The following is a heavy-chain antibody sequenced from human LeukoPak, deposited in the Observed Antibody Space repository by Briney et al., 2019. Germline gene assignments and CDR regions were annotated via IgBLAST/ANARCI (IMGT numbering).Heavy chain of an antibody. J-gene: IGHJ4*02. CDR2: ISSSSSYI. CDR1: GFTFSSYS. Sequence: GGSLRLSCAASGFTFSSYSMNWVRQAPGKGLEWVSSISSSSSYIYYADSVKGRFTISRDNAKNSLYLQMNSLRAEDTAVYYCARARSRTRAFDYWGQGTLVTVSS. CDR3: ARARSRTRAFDY. D-gene: IGHD1-14*01. V-gene: IGHV3-21*01.